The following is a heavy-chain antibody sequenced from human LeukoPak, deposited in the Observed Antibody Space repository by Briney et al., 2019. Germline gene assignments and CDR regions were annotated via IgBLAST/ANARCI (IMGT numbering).Heavy chain of an antibody. CDR3: ARSEGYYDSSGSDY. CDR1: GGTFSSYA. J-gene: IGHJ4*02. V-gene: IGHV1-69*05. Sequence: SVKVSCKASGGTFSSYAISWVRQAPGQGLEWMGGIIPIFGTANFAQKFQGRVTMTRDTSTSTVYMELSSLRSEDTAVYYCARSEGYYDSSGSDYWGQGTLVTVSS. D-gene: IGHD3-22*01. CDR2: IIPIFGTA.